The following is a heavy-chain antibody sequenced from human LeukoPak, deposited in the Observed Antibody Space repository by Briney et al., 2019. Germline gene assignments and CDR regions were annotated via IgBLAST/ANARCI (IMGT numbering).Heavy chain of an antibody. CDR2: ISSSSSYI. J-gene: IGHJ4*02. V-gene: IGHV3-21*01. CDR1: GFTFSSYS. Sequence: GGSLRLSCAASGFTFSSYSMNWVRQAPGKGLEWVSSISSSSSYIYYADSVKGRFTISRDNAKNSLYLQMNSLGAEDTAVYYCARVASYYDSSGYYDYWGQGTLVTVSS. CDR3: ARVASYYDSSGYYDY. D-gene: IGHD3-22*01.